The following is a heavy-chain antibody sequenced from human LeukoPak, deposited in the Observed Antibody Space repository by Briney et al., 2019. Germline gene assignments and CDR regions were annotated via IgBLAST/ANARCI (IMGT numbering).Heavy chain of an antibody. V-gene: IGHV1-2*02. Sequence: GASVKVSCKASGYTFTGYYMHWVRQAPGQGLEWMGWINPNSGGTNYAQKFQGRVTMTRDTSISTAYMELSRLRSDDTAVYYCARGPYYDFWSGSWNAFDIWGQGTMVTVSP. CDR3: ARGPYYDFWSGSWNAFDI. CDR2: INPNSGGT. D-gene: IGHD3-3*01. J-gene: IGHJ3*02. CDR1: GYTFTGYY.